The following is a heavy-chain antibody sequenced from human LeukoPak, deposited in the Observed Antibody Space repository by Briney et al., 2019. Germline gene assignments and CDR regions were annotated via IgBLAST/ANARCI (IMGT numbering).Heavy chain of an antibody. V-gene: IGHV3-21*01. Sequence: GGSLRLSGAASGFTISSYSMNWVRQAPGKGLEWVSSISSSSSYIYYADSVKGRFTISRDNAKNSLYLQMNSLRAEDTAVYYCARDPPYYDSSGHDYWGQGTLVTVSS. CDR1: GFTISSYS. D-gene: IGHD3-22*01. CDR3: ARDPPYYDSSGHDY. CDR2: ISSSSSYI. J-gene: IGHJ4*02.